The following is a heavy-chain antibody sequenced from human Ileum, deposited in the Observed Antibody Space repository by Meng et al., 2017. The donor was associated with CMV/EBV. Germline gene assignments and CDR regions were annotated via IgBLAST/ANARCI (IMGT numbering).Heavy chain of an antibody. J-gene: IGHJ3*02. CDR2: ISSSSSYI. V-gene: IGHV3-21*01. Sequence: GESLKISCAASGFTFSTYSMSWVRQAPGKGLEWVSSISSSSSYIYYADSVKGRFTISRDNAKNSLYLQMNSLRVADTAVYYCARGGPGAFDIWGQGTMVTVSS. CDR1: GFTFSTYS. CDR3: ARGGPGAFDI. D-gene: IGHD3-16*01.